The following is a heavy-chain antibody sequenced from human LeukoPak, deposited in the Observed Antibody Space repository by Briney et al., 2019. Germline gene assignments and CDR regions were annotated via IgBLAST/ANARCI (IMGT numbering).Heavy chain of an antibody. CDR2: VTPSGGST. J-gene: IGHJ4*02. CDR3: ARDGPTAAPFDY. CDR1: GYRFTSYD. V-gene: IGHV1-46*01. Sequence: GGSVKVSCTASGYRFTSYDMHWVRQAPGQGLEWMGIVTPSGGSTRYAQRFQGRVAMTRATSTPTVYMEVNSMTSEDTAVYFCARDGPTAAPFDYWGQGTLVTVSS. D-gene: IGHD2-2*01.